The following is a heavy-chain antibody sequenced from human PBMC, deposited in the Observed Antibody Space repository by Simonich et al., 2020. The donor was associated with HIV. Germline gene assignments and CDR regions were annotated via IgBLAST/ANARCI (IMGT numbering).Heavy chain of an antibody. J-gene: IGHJ4*02. V-gene: IGHV5-51*01. Sequence: EVQLVQSGAEVKKPGESLKISCKGSGYSFTSYWIGWVRQMPGKGLEWMGIIYPGDSDTRYRPSFQGQVTSSADKAISTAYLQWSSLKASDTAMYYCARQGYNSGWYWGNYFDYWGQGTLVTVSS. CDR2: IYPGDSDT. D-gene: IGHD6-19*01. CDR1: GYSFTSYW. CDR3: ARQGYNSGWYWGNYFDY.